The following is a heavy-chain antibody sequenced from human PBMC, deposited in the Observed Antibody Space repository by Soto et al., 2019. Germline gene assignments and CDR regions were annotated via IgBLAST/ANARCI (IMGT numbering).Heavy chain of an antibody. CDR2: INKNGDIR. Sequence: VGSLRLSCSASGFTFSNYAMRWVRQAPGKGLEHVSSINKNGDIRYFADSVKGRFTISRDNSKNTLYLQMSNLRAGDTAVYYCVKGSTSDYYLGYYGMDVWGQGTTVTVSS. J-gene: IGHJ6*02. CDR1: GFTFSNYA. V-gene: IGHV3-64D*06. D-gene: IGHD3-22*01. CDR3: VKGSTSDYYLGYYGMDV.